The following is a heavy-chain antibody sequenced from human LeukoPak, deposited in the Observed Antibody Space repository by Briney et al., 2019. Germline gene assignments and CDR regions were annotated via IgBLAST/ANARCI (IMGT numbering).Heavy chain of an antibody. CDR1: GFTLTNYD. Sequence: SVKVSCKASGFTLTNYDINWVRQAPGQGLEWMGGIIPIFGTANYAQKFRGRVTITADESTSTAYMELSSLRSEDTAVYYCARGGKYYYDSSGYYLDYWGQGTLVTVSP. CDR3: ARGGKYYYDSSGYYLDY. CDR2: IIPIFGTA. D-gene: IGHD3-22*01. V-gene: IGHV1-69*13. J-gene: IGHJ4*02.